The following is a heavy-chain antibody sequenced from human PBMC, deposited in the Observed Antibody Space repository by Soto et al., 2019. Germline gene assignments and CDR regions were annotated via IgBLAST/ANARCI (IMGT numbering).Heavy chain of an antibody. CDR2: IYSSGTT. CDR1: GGSINSFY. D-gene: IGHD1-26*01. J-gene: IGHJ4*02. V-gene: IGHV4-4*07. CDR3: ARDRIVGTSYFDY. Sequence: QVQLQESGPGLVKPSETLSLICTVSGGSINSFYWSWIRQPAGKGLEWIGRIYSSGTTNYNPSLKSRVTMLIDTSKNQFSLSLRSVTAADTAVYYCARDRIVGTSYFDYWGQGTLVTVSS.